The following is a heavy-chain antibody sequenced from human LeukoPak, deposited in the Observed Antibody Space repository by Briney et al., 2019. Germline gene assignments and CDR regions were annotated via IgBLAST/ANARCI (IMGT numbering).Heavy chain of an antibody. D-gene: IGHD3-10*01. CDR2: ISGSGGST. CDR1: GFTFSSYA. CDR3: ANRPYGSGSYHLDY. J-gene: IGHJ4*02. V-gene: IGHV3-23*01. Sequence: GGSLRLSCAASGFTFSSYAMSWVRQAPGKGLKWVSAISGSGGSTYYADSVKGRFTISRDNSKNTLYLQMNSLRAEDTAVYYCANRPYGSGSYHLDYWGQGTLVTVSS.